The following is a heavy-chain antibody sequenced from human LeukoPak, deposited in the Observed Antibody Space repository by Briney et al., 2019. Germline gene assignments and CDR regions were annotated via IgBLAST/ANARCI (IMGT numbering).Heavy chain of an antibody. CDR2: IYCNGGT. V-gene: IGHV4-59*12. D-gene: IGHD3-16*02. J-gene: IGHJ4*02. Sequence: SETLSLTCTVSGGSINGYYWSLIRQPPGRGLEWIGYIYCNGGTNYNPSLKSRVTISVDTSKNQFSLKLSSVTAADTAVYYCARYSVKITFGGGIVIYDYWGQGTLVTVSS. CDR1: GGSINGYY. CDR3: ARYSVKITFGGGIVIYDY.